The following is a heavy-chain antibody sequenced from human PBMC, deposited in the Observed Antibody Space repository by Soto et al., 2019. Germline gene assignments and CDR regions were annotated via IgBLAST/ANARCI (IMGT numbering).Heavy chain of an antibody. CDR1: GYTFTSYY. Sequence: ASVKVSCKASGYTFTSYYMHWVRQAPGQGLEWMGIINPSGGSTSYAQKFQGRVTMTRDTSTSTVYMELSSLRSEDTTVYYCAKDWGSRFWSGSFDYWGQGTLVTVSS. CDR3: AKDWGSRFWSGSFDY. V-gene: IGHV1-46*01. D-gene: IGHD3-3*01. CDR2: INPSGGST. J-gene: IGHJ4*02.